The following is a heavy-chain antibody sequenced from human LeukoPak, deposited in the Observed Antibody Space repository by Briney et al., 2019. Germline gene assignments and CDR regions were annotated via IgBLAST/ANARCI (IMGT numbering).Heavy chain of an antibody. V-gene: IGHV4-4*07. Sequence: WETLSLTCTVSGGSISSYYWSWIRQPAGKGLEWIGRIYPSGTTNYNPSLKSRVTISVDKSKNQFSLKLSSVTAADTAVYYCARVRFTVTTLPHHFDYWGQGTLVTVSS. CDR2: IYPSGTT. CDR1: GGSISSYY. J-gene: IGHJ4*02. CDR3: ARVRFTVTTLPHHFDY. D-gene: IGHD4-17*01.